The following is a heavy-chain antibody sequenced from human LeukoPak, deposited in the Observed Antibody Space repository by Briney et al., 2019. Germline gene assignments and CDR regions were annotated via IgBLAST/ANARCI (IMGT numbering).Heavy chain of an antibody. CDR2: IDHSGST. CDR3: ARGGYSYGYISWFDP. D-gene: IGHD5-18*01. J-gene: IGHJ5*02. Sequence: KPSETLSLTCAVYGGSFSGYYWSWIRQPPGKGPEWIGEIDHSGSTNYNPSLKSRVTISVDTSKNQFSLKLSSVTAADTAVYYCARGGYSYGYISWFDPWGQGTLVTVSS. CDR1: GGSFSGYY. V-gene: IGHV4-34*01.